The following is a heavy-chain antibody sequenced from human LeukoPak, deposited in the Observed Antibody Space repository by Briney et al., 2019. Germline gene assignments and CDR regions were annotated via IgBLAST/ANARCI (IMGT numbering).Heavy chain of an antibody. D-gene: IGHD3-10*01. CDR3: ARDGGFGGATRAEYFQH. Sequence: SETLSLTCTVSGGSISSGGYYWSWIRQHPGKGLEWIGYIYYSGSTYYNPSLKSRVTIPVDTSKNQFSLKLSSVTAADMAVYYCARDGGFGGATRAEYFQHWGQGTLVTVSS. J-gene: IGHJ1*01. CDR1: GGSISSGGYY. V-gene: IGHV4-31*03. CDR2: IYYSGST.